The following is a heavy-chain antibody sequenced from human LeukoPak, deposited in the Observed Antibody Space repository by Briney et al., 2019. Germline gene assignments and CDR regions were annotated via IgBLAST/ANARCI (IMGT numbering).Heavy chain of an antibody. J-gene: IGHJ5*02. V-gene: IGHV1-2*02. D-gene: IGHD5-12*01. CDR2: INPNSRGS. Sequence: ASVKVSCKASGYTFTDYYIHWVRQAPGQGLEWMGWINPNSRGSKYAQKFQGRVTMTTDTSISTAYMEMSRLTSDDTAVYYCARDAHNGYEFHDWFDPWGQGALVTVSS. CDR3: ARDAHNGYEFHDWFDP. CDR1: GYTFTDYY.